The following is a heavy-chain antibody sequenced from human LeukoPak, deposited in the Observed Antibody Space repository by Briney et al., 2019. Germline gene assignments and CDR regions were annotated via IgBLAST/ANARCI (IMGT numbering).Heavy chain of an antibody. J-gene: IGHJ6*03. D-gene: IGHD4-17*01. V-gene: IGHV1-18*01. Sequence: ASVKVSCKASGYSFTSYGLSWVRQAPGQGLEWMGWISAYNGNTNYAQKLQGRVTMTTDTSTSTAYMELRSLRSDDTAVYYCARGQIRYGDYYYYYYYMDVWGKGTTVTISS. CDR3: ARGQIRYGDYYYYYYYMDV. CDR1: GYSFTSYG. CDR2: ISAYNGNT.